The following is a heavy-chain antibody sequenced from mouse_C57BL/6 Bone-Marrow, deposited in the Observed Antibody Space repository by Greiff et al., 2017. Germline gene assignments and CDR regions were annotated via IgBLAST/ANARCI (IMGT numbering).Heavy chain of an antibody. D-gene: IGHD1-2*01. CDR3: TRRHYCGIDY. Sequence: QVQLKQSGAELVRPGASVTLSCKASGYTFTDYEMHWVKQTPVHGLEWIGAIDPETGGTAYNQKFKGKAILTADKSSSTAYMELRSLKSEDSAVYYCTRRHYCGIDYWGQGTTLTVSS. CDR2: IDPETGGT. V-gene: IGHV1-15*01. CDR1: GYTFTDYE. J-gene: IGHJ2*01.